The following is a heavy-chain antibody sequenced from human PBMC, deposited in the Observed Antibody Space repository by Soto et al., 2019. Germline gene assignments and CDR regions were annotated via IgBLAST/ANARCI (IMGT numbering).Heavy chain of an antibody. V-gene: IGHV3-23*01. J-gene: IGHJ5*02. CDR2: ISGSGGST. CDR3: AKGGAHQYGSGSSIDP. Sequence: EVQLLESGGGLVQPGGSLRLSCAASGFTFSSYAMSWVRQAPGKGLEWVSGISGSGGSTYYADSVKGRFTISRDNSKNTLYLQMSSLRAEDTAVYYCAKGGAHQYGSGSSIDPWGQGTLVTVSS. CDR1: GFTFSSYA. D-gene: IGHD3-10*01.